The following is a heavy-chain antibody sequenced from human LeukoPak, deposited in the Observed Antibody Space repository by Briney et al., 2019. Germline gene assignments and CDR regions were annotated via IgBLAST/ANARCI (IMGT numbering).Heavy chain of an antibody. CDR2: ISSSSSYI. D-gene: IGHD3-16*01. CDR3: AKDGGWGTFDY. J-gene: IGHJ4*02. Sequence: PGGSLRLSCAASGFTFSSYSMNWVRQAPGKGLEWDSSISSSSSYIYYADSVKGRFTISRDNSKNMLYLQMNSLRAEDTAVYYCAKDGGWGTFDYWGQGTLVTVSS. CDR1: GFTFSSYS. V-gene: IGHV3-21*01.